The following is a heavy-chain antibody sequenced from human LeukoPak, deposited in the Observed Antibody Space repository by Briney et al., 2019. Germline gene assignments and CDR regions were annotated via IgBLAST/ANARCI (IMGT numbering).Heavy chain of an antibody. V-gene: IGHV1-2*02. Sequence: ASVKVSCKASGYTFTGYYIHWVRQAPGQGLEWMGWIYPNSGGTKYAQKFQGRVTMTRDTSISTAYMELSSLASDDTAVYYCARNPGQPERRLGYWGQGTLVTISS. CDR1: GYTFTGYY. CDR2: IYPNSGGT. CDR3: ARNPGQPERRLGY. J-gene: IGHJ4*02. D-gene: IGHD1-1*01.